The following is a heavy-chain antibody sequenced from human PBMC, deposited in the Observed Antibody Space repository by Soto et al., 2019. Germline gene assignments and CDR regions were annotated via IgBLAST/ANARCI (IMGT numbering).Heavy chain of an antibody. CDR3: ARDYYYDHYLDV. CDR2: IYYSGST. J-gene: IGHJ4*02. D-gene: IGHD3-22*01. CDR1: GGSISSGGYY. Sequence: QVQLQESGPGLVKPSQTLSLTCTVSGGSISSGGYYWSWIRQHPGKGLEWIGYIYYSGSTYYNPSHKTRINISVDTTKNPFALKLSSETAGDTAGDYWARDYYYDHYLDVWGQGTLVTVSS. V-gene: IGHV4-31*03.